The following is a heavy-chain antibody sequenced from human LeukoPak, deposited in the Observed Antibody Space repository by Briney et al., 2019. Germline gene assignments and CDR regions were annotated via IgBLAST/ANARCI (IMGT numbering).Heavy chain of an antibody. J-gene: IGHJ4*02. Sequence: ASVRVSCKASGYTFTGYYMHWVRQAPGQGLEWMGWINPNSGGTNYAQKFQGRVTMTRDTSISTAYMELSRLRSDDTAVYYCARSTRYNWNDDYWGQGTLVTVSS. CDR1: GYTFTGYY. V-gene: IGHV1-2*02. CDR2: INPNSGGT. D-gene: IGHD1-1*01. CDR3: ARSTRYNWNDDY.